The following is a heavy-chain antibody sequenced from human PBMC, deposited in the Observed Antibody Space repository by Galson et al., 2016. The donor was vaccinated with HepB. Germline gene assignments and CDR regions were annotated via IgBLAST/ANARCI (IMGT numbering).Heavy chain of an antibody. D-gene: IGHD6-13*01. V-gene: IGHV3-7*03. CDR1: GFSIRNHW. CDR3: ARIAADGSTFDY. Sequence: LRLSCAASGFSIRNHWMSWVRQAPGQGLEWVANINQDGSVEKYADTVRGRFTVFKDNAKNSVYLQLNSLSADDTAMFYCARIAADGSTFDYWGQGTLVTVSS. J-gene: IGHJ4*02. CDR2: INQDGSVE.